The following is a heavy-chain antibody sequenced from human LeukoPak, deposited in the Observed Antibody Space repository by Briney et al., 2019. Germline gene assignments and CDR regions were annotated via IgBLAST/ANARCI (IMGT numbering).Heavy chain of an antibody. J-gene: IGHJ4*02. CDR2: IRYDGSNK. D-gene: IGHD3-3*01. V-gene: IGHV3-30*02. CDR1: GFSFSRIW. CDR3: ALGGSSDLEWLVDYFDH. Sequence: PGGSLRLSCAVSGFSFSRIWMSWVRQAPGKGLEWVAFIRYDGSNKYYADSVKGRFTISRDNSKNTLYLQMNSLRAEDTAVYYCALGGSSDLEWLVDYFDHWGQGSLVLVSS.